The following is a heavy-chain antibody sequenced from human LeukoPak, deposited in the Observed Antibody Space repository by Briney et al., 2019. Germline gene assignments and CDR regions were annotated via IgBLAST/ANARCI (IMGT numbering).Heavy chain of an antibody. CDR1: GFTYTKFG. CDR3: AKDIVPYCSSTTCYMIADY. Sequence: PGGSLRLSCAASGFTYTKFGMRWVRQAPGKGLEWVSVISTGSEVSYYAGSVKGRFTISRDNSKNTLYLQMNSLRAEDTAVYYCAKDIVPYCSSTTCYMIADYWGQGTLVTVSS. V-gene: IGHV3-23*01. CDR2: ISTGSEVS. D-gene: IGHD2-2*02. J-gene: IGHJ4*02.